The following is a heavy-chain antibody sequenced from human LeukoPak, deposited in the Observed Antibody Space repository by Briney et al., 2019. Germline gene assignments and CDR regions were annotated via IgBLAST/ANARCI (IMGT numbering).Heavy chain of an antibody. J-gene: IGHJ4*02. CDR2: MNPNSGNT. Sequence: ASVKVSCKASGYTFTSYDINWVRQATGQGLEWMGWMNPNSGNTGYAQKFQGRVTMTRDTSISTAYMELSRLRSDDTAVYYCARDEIAEWFGELPGDYWGQGTLVTVSS. CDR1: GYTFTSYD. V-gene: IGHV1-8*02. CDR3: ARDEIAEWFGELPGDY. D-gene: IGHD3-10*01.